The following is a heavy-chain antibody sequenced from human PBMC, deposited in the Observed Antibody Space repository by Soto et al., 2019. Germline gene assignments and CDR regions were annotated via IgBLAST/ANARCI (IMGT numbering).Heavy chain of an antibody. J-gene: IGHJ4*02. D-gene: IGHD6-13*01. Sequence: EVQLLESGGGLVQPGGSLRLSCAASGFTFSSYGMSWVRQAPGKGLEWVSAISGSGGSTYYADSVKGRFTFSRDNSKNTLYLQMNSVRAEDTAVYYCAKGSGSSWYSSWGQGTLVTVSS. CDR1: GFTFSSYG. V-gene: IGHV3-23*01. CDR2: ISGSGGST. CDR3: AKGSGSSWYSS.